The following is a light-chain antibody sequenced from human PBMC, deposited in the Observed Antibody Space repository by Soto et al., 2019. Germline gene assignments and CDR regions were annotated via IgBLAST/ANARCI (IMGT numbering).Light chain of an antibody. Sequence: QSVLTQPASVSGSPGQSITISFTGTSSDVGSHNFVSWYQQHPGKAPELMIYEVSKRPSGVSNRFSGSKSGNTASLTISGLQAEDEADYYCYSYIGSISFGGGTKLTVL. CDR2: EVS. CDR1: SSDVGSHNF. CDR3: YSYIGSIS. J-gene: IGLJ2*01. V-gene: IGLV2-23*02.